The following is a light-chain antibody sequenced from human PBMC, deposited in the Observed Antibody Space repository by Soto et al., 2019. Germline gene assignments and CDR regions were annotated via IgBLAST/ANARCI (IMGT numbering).Light chain of an antibody. CDR2: GAS. J-gene: IGKJ2*01. CDR3: HQYGSSPYP. V-gene: IGKV3-20*01. CDR1: QSVRSSY. Sequence: EIGLTQSPGTLSLSPGERATLSCRASQSVRSSYLAWYQQKPGQAPRLLIYGASSRATGIPDRFSGSGSGTDCTLTISRREHEDGAVYYCHQYGSSPYPVGQGTKLEIK.